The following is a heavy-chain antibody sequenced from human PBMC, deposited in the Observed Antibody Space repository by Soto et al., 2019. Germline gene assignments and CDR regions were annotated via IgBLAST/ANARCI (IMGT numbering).Heavy chain of an antibody. CDR3: TTSALAGDYGH. D-gene: IGHD4-17*01. Sequence: EVQLVESGGGLVKPGGSLRLSCAASGFTFSNAWMSWVRQAPGKGLEWVGRIKSKTDGGTTDYAAPVKGRFTISRDDSNNTLYLQMNSLKTEDTAVYYCTTSALAGDYGHWGQGTLVTVSS. CDR2: IKSKTDGGTT. J-gene: IGHJ4*02. CDR1: GFTFSNAW. V-gene: IGHV3-15*01.